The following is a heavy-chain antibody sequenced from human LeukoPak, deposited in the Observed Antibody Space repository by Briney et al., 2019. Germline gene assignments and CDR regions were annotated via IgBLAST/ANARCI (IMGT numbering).Heavy chain of an antibody. D-gene: IGHD3-10*01. V-gene: IGHV4-59*01. J-gene: IGHJ5*02. Sequence: SETLSLTSTVSGGSISSSYWSWIRQPPGKGLEWIGYIYYSGSTNYNPSLKSRVTISVDTSKNQFSLKLSSVIAADTAVYYCARAVRDRGVILPWFDPWGQGTLVTVSS. CDR1: GGSISSSY. CDR3: ARAVRDRGVILPWFDP. CDR2: IYYSGST.